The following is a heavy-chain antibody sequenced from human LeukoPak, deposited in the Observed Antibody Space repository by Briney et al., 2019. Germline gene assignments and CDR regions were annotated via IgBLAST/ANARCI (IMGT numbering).Heavy chain of an antibody. V-gene: IGHV4-39*01. CDR1: GGSISSSSYY. CDR2: VYYTGST. J-gene: IGHJ4*02. D-gene: IGHD3-22*01. Sequence: SETLSLTCTVSGGSISSSSYYWGWIRQPPGKGLEWIGSVYYTGSTYYNPPLESRVTISVDTSRNQFSLKLRSVTAADTAVYYCVGRHYDSTGRDFDYWGRGTLVTVSS. CDR3: VGRHYDSTGRDFDY.